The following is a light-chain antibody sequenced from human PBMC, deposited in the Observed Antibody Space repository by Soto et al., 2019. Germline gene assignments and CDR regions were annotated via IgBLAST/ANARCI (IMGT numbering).Light chain of an antibody. V-gene: IGKV1-12*01. CDR3: QQANSFPLT. J-gene: IGKJ4*01. CDR1: QCIISW. CDR2: AAS. Sequence: IQRPQSTYSVSASIGDRVTITCRASQCIISWLSWYQQKPGKAPKLLIYAASSLQSGVPSRFSGSGSGTDFTLTISSLQPEDFATYYCQQANSFPLTFGGGTMVDVK.